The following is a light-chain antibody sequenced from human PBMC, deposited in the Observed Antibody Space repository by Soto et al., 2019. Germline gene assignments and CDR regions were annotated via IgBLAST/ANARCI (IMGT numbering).Light chain of an antibody. CDR3: CSYAGSSPV. CDR2: EVS. J-gene: IGLJ2*01. V-gene: IGLV2-23*02. CDR1: SGDVGSYNL. Sequence: QSVLTQPASVSGSPGQSITISCTGTSGDVGSYNLVSWYQQHPGKAPKLMIYEVSKRPSGVSNRFSGSKSGNTASLTISGLQAEDEADYYCCSYAGSSPVFGGGTKLTVL.